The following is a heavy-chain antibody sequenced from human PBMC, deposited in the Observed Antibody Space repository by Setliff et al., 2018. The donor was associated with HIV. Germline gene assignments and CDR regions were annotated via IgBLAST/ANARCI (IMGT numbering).Heavy chain of an antibody. Sequence: ASVKVSCKASGYVFTTYVINWVRRAPGRGLELMGWINANTGNPRYAPGFTGRFVFSLDTSATTAHLQINGLKTDDTAVYYCARDYNYASGTYNWFDPWGQGTLVTVSS. J-gene: IGHJ5*02. CDR1: GYVFTTYV. D-gene: IGHD3-10*01. V-gene: IGHV7-4-1*02. CDR3: ARDYNYASGTYNWFDP. CDR2: INANTGNP.